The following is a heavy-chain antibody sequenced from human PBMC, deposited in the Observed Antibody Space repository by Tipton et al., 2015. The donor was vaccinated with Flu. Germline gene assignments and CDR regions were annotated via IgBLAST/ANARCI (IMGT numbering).Heavy chain of an antibody. Sequence: TLSLTCAVSGSSISSGYYWGWVRQPPGKGLEWIGTIYHSGSTYYNPSLKSRLTMSVDTSKNQFSLKLSSVTAADTAVYYCARHTGDSVRGVIDYWGQGTLVTVSS. V-gene: IGHV4-38-2*01. CDR1: GSSISSGYY. CDR3: ARHTGDSVRGVIDY. D-gene: IGHD3-10*02. J-gene: IGHJ4*02. CDR2: IYHSGST.